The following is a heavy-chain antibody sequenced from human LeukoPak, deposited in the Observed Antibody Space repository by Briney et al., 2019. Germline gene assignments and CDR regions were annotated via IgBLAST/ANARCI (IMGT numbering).Heavy chain of an antibody. V-gene: IGHV3-23*01. D-gene: IGHD3-3*01. Sequence: GGSLRLSCAASGFTFSTYWMSWVRQAPGKGLEWVSAISGSGGSTYYADSVKGRFTISRDNSKNTLYLQMNSLRAEDTAVYYCAKLNDFWSGYSDYWGQGTLVTVSS. CDR2: ISGSGGST. CDR3: AKLNDFWSGYSDY. J-gene: IGHJ4*02. CDR1: GFTFSTYW.